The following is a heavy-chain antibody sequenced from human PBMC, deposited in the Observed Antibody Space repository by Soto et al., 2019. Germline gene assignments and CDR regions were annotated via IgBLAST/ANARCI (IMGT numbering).Heavy chain of an antibody. J-gene: IGHJ5*02. CDR2: VYSTEIT. CDR1: GDSISSYF. V-gene: IGHV4-59*01. Sequence: SETLSLTCTVSGDSISSYFWSWIRQPPGKGLEWSGYVYSTEITNYNPSLKSRVAMSIDTSQNQFSPKVRSVTAADTAVYYCGRGSEAWFDAWGQGTLVT. CDR3: GRGSEAWFDA.